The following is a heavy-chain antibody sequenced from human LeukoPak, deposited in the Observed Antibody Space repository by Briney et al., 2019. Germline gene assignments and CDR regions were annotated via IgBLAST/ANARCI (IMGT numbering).Heavy chain of an antibody. CDR2: FYYSGRT. D-gene: IGHD3-10*01. CDR3: AYFGPRLYFDY. CDR1: GGSISSGSYY. J-gene: IGHJ4*02. V-gene: IGHV4-39*07. Sequence: KPSETLSLTCTVSGGSISSGSYYWDWIRQPPGKGLEWIGGFYYSGRTYYNPSLKSRVTISVDTSKNQFSLRLSSVTAADTAVYYCAYFGPRLYFDYWGQGTLVTVSS.